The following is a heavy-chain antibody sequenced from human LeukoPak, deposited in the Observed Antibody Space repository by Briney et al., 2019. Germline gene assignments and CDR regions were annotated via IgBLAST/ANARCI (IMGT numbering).Heavy chain of an antibody. D-gene: IGHD3-3*01. CDR3: AKGDYDFWSGYYPFDS. CDR2: IYYSGST. V-gene: IGHV4-39*07. CDR1: GGSISTSSYY. J-gene: IGHJ4*02. Sequence: PSETLSLTCTVSGGSISTSSYYWGWIRQPPGKGLEWIGSIYYSGSTNYNPSLKSRVTISVDTSKNQFSLKLSSVTAADTAVYYFAKGDYDFWSGYYPFDSWGREPWSPSPQ.